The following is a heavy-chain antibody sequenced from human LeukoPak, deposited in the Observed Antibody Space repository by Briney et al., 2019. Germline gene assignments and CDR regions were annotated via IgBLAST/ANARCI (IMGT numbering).Heavy chain of an antibody. J-gene: IGHJ4*02. CDR2: IDPSGTPL. Sequence: GGSLRLSCAASGFTLRHYVMSWVRQAPGKGLEWVSYIDPSGTPLYYADSVKGRFFISRDKCKNTLYLQLRSLKEAETALYFCVRPPYNRNWRQGTVV. D-gene: IGHD1-14*01. CDR3: VRPPYNRN. V-gene: IGHV3-11*01. CDR1: GFTLRHYV.